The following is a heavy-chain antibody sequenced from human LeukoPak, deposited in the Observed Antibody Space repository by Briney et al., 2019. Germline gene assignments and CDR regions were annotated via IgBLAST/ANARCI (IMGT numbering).Heavy chain of an antibody. Sequence: SETLSLTCTVSGGSISSSPYSWAWIRQPPGKGLEWIGSIYYSGRSYYKVSLKSRVTISVDTSKNQFSLKLSSVTAADTAVYYCARVGFRPRRGWFDPWGQGTLVTVSS. CDR3: ARVGFRPRRGWFDP. D-gene: IGHD3-10*01. V-gene: IGHV4-39*07. J-gene: IGHJ5*02. CDR2: IYYSGRS. CDR1: GGSISSSPYS.